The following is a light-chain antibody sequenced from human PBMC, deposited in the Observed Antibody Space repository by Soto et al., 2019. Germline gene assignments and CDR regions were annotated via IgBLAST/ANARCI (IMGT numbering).Light chain of an antibody. J-gene: IGKJ5*01. V-gene: IGKV1-39*01. CDR3: QKSYSTPIT. CDR1: QSISSY. Sequence: DIQMTQSPSSLSASVGYRVSITCRASQSISSYLNWYQQKPGKAHKVLIYAASNLQSGVPSRFSGSGSGTDFTLTISSLQPEDFATYYCQKSYSTPITFGQGTRLEIK. CDR2: AAS.